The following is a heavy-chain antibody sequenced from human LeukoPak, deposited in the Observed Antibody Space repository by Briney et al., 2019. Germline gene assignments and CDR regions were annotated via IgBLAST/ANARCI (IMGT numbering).Heavy chain of an antibody. CDR1: GGSISSYY. V-gene: IGHV4-59*08. CDR3: ARHDYYYGSSPDP. J-gene: IGHJ5*02. D-gene: IGHD3-10*01. Sequence: SETLSLTCTVSGGSISSYYWSWIRQPPGKGLEWIGYIYYSGSTNYNPSLKSRVTISLDTSKNQFSLKLSSVTAADTAVYYCARHDYYYGSSPDPWGQGTLVTVSS. CDR2: IYYSGST.